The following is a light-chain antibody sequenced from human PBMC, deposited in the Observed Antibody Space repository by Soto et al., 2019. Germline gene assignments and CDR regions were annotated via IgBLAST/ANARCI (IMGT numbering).Light chain of an antibody. CDR3: QQRSSWHT. Sequence: TQSPSSLSASVGDRVTITCRASQSISSYLAWYQQKPGQAPRLLIYDASNRATGIPARFSGSGSGTDFTLTISSLEPEDSAIYYCQQRSSWHTFGQGTKVEIK. V-gene: IGKV3-11*01. CDR2: DAS. CDR1: QSISSY. J-gene: IGKJ1*01.